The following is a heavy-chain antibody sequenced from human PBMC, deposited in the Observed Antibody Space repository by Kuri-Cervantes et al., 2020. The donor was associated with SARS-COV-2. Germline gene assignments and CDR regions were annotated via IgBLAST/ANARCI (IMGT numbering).Heavy chain of an antibody. D-gene: IGHD5-24*01. V-gene: IGHV4-34*01. CDR3: ARGRTSRWLQDYYYYYGMDV. CDR2: INHSGST. J-gene: IGHJ6*02. CDR1: GGSFSGYD. Sequence: GSLRLSCAVYGGSFSGYDWSWIRQPPGKGLEWSGEINHSGSTNYNPALKSRVTISVDTSKNQFSLKLSSVTAAETAVYYGARGRTSRWLQDYYYYYGMDVWGQGTTVTVSS.